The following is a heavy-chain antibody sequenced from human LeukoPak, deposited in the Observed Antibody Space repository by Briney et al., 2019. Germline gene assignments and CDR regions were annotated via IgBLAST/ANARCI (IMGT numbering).Heavy chain of an antibody. CDR1: GYTLTELS. CDR2: FDPEDGET. CDR3: ATGGIAVAGTGNWFDP. Sequence: ASVKVSCKVSGYTLTELSMHWVRQAPGKGLEWMGGFDPEDGETIYAQKFQGRATMTEDTSTDTAYMELSSLRSEDTAVYYCATGGIAVAGTGNWFDPWGQGTLVTVSS. V-gene: IGHV1-24*01. D-gene: IGHD6-19*01. J-gene: IGHJ5*02.